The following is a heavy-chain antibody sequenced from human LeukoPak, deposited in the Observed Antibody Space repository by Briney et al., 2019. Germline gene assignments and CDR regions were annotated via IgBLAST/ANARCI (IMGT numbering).Heavy chain of an antibody. CDR1: GGTIRTLY. CDR2: FYHTGST. Sequence: PSETLSLTCTVSGGTIRTLYWSWIRQTPGKGLEWIGYFYHTGSTNYNPSLKSRVIMSLDTSESQFSLKLSSVTAADTAVYYCAGGNHHTTGPYYFDHWGQGTLVTVSS. V-gene: IGHV4-59*11. CDR3: AGGNHHTTGPYYFDH. D-gene: IGHD2/OR15-2a*01. J-gene: IGHJ4*02.